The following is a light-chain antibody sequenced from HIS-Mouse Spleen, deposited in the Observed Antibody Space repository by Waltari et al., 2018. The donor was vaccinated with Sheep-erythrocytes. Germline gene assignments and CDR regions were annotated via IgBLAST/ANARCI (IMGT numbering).Light chain of an antibody. V-gene: IGLV2-11*01. Sequence: QSALTQPRSVSGSPGQSVTISCTGTSSDVGGYSYVSWYHQPPGKAPKLMIYDFSKRPSGVPDRFSGSKSGNTASLTISGLQAEDEADYYCCSYAGSYNHVFATGTKVTVL. CDR2: DFS. CDR1: SSDVGGYSY. J-gene: IGLJ1*01. CDR3: CSYAGSYNHV.